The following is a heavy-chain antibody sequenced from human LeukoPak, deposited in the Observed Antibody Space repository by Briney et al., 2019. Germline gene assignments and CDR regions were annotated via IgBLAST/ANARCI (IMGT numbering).Heavy chain of an antibody. Sequence: GGSLRLSCAGSGITFRIYAMTWVRQAPGRGLEWVSAISGSGSMTFYADSVKGRFTISRDKSNNTLYLQMNSLRAEDTDLYYCAKTGDYFDSTDYYRPDAFDIWGQGTMVTVSS. CDR3: AKTGDYFDSTDYYRPDAFDI. CDR1: GITFRIYA. CDR2: ISGSGSMT. D-gene: IGHD3-22*01. J-gene: IGHJ3*02. V-gene: IGHV3-23*01.